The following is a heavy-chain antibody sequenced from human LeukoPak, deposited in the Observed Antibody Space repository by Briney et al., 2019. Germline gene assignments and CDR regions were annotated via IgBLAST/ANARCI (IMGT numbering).Heavy chain of an antibody. J-gene: IGHJ3*02. CDR1: GYTFTSYG. D-gene: IGHD2-15*01. CDR2: ISAYNGNT. Sequence: ASVKVSCKASGYTFTSYGIRWVRQAPGQGLEWMGWISAYNGNTNYAQKLQGRVTMTTDTSTSTAYMELRSLRSDDTAVYYCARDHWDCSGGSCYSASIWGQGTMVTVSS. V-gene: IGHV1-18*01. CDR3: ARDHWDCSGGSCYSASI.